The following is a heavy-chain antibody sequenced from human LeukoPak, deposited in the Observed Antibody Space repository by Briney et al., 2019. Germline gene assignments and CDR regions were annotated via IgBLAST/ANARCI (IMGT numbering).Heavy chain of an antibody. CDR3: ARVQGLYFGY. CDR1: GFTFSCYS. D-gene: IGHD6-19*01. J-gene: IGHJ4*02. CDR2: ISSSSSTI. Sequence: GSLRLSCAASGFTFSCYSMNWVRQAPGKGLEWVSYISSSSSTIYYADSVKGRFTISRDNAKNSLYLQMNSLRAEDTAVYYCARVQGLYFGYWGQGTLVTVSS. V-gene: IGHV3-48*01.